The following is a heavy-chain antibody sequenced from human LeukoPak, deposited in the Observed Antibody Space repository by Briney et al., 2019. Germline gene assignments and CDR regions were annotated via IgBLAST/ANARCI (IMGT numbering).Heavy chain of an antibody. V-gene: IGHV3-23*01. J-gene: IGHJ4*02. D-gene: IGHD6-19*01. Sequence: GGSLRLSCAASGFTFSSYAMSWVRQAPGKGLEWVSAISGSGGSTYYADSVKGRFTISRDNSKTTLYLQMNSLRAEDTAVYYCARIPYSSGTVDYWGQGTLVTVSS. CDR1: GFTFSSYA. CDR2: ISGSGGST. CDR3: ARIPYSSGTVDY.